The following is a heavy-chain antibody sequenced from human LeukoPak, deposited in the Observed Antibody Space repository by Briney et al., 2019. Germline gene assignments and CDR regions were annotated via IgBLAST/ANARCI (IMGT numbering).Heavy chain of an antibody. CDR2: IYYSGST. J-gene: IGHJ6*03. V-gene: IGHV4-59*01. CDR1: GGSISSYY. CDR3: ARSTAAAGRGYYYYMDV. Sequence: SETLSLTCTVSGGSISSYYWSWIRQPPGKGLEWIGYIYYSGSTDYNPSLKSRVTISVDTSKNQFSLKLSSVTAADTAVYYCARSTAAAGRGYYYYMDVWGKGTTVTVS. D-gene: IGHD6-13*01.